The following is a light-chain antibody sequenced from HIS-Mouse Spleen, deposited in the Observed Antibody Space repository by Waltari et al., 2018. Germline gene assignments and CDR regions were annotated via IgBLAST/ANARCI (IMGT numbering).Light chain of an antibody. Sequence: QSALTQPRSVSGSPGQSVTISCTGTSSDVGGYNYVSWYQQHPGKAPKPMIYDVSTRPSGVPDRFSGSKSGNTASLPISGLQAEDEADYYCCSYAGSYTWVFGGGTKLTVL. J-gene: IGLJ3*02. V-gene: IGLV2-11*01. CDR1: SSDVGGYNY. CDR3: CSYAGSYTWV. CDR2: DVS.